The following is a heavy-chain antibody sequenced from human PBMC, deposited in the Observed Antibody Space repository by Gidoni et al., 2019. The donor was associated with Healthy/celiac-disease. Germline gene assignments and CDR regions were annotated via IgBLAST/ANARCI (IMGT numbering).Heavy chain of an antibody. CDR3: ARDHYGDYVSDYYYYYGMDV. V-gene: IGHV4-31*03. J-gene: IGHJ6*02. CDR1: GGSISSGGYY. Sequence: QVQLQESGPGLVKPSQTLSLTCTVSGGSISSGGYYWSWIRQHPGKGLEWIGYISYSGSTYYNPSLKSRVTISVDTSKTQFSLKLSSVTAADTAVYYCARDHYGDYVSDYYYYYGMDVWGQGTTVTVSS. D-gene: IGHD4-17*01. CDR2: ISYSGST.